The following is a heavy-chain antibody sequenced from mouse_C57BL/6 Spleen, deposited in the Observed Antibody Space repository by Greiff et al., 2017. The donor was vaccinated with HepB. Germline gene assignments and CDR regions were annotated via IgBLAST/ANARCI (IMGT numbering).Heavy chain of an antibody. D-gene: IGHD1-1*01. J-gene: IGHJ2*01. V-gene: IGHV1-26*01. Sequence: EVQLQQSGPELVKPGASVKISCKASGYTFTDYYMNWVKQSHGKSLEWIGDINPNNGGTSYNQKFKGKATLTVDKSSSTAYMELRSLTSEDSAVYYCAREGTTVVASVDYWGQGTTLTVSS. CDR3: AREGTTVVASVDY. CDR1: GYTFTDYY. CDR2: INPNNGGT.